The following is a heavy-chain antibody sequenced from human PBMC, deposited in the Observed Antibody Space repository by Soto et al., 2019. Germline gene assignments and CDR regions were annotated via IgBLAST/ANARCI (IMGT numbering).Heavy chain of an antibody. V-gene: IGHV4-59*01. D-gene: IGHD3-22*01. Sequence: QVQLQESGPGLVKPSETLSLTCAVSGDSISSYYCMWIRQPPGKGLESIGYLYYGRSANYNPSLKXRXTXSXXTSTSRCSLTLSSMTAAATAVSSCALRSMAVVPEYWGQGTLVTVSS. CDR2: LYYGRSA. J-gene: IGHJ4*02. CDR3: ALRSMAVVPEY. CDR1: GDSISSYY.